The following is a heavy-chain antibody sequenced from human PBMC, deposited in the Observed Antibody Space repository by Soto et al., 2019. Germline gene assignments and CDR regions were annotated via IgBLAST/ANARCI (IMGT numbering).Heavy chain of an antibody. CDR1: GYTFSSYA. V-gene: IGHV1-69*13. CDR3: ARDQSPLIAAAGTPRTNWFDP. CDR2: IIPIFGTA. J-gene: IGHJ5*02. Sequence: SVKVFCKASGYTFSSYAISWVRQAPGQGLEWMGGIIPIFGTANYAQKFQGRVTITADESTSTAYMELSSLRSEDTAVYYCARDQSPLIAAAGTPRTNWFDPWGQGTLVTVSS. D-gene: IGHD6-13*01.